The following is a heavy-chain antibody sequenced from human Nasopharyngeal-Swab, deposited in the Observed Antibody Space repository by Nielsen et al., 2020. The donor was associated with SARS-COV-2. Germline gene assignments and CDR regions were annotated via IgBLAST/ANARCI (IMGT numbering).Heavy chain of an antibody. D-gene: IGHD1-20*01. J-gene: IGHJ4*02. CDR1: GFTFSSYA. CDR3: AKDHNWNPPFPAFFDY. Sequence: GGSLRLSCAASGFTFSSYAMSWVRQAPEKGLEWVSAISGSGGSTYYADSVKGRFTISRDNSKNTLYLQMNSLRAEDTAVYYCAKDHNWNPPFPAFFDYWGQGTLVTVSS. V-gene: IGHV3-23*01. CDR2: ISGSGGST.